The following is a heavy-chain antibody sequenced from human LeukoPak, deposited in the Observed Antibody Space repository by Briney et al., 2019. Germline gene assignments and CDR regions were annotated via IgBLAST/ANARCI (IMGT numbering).Heavy chain of an antibody. V-gene: IGHV3-30*02. J-gene: IGHJ1*01. CDR2: IRYDGSNK. Sequence: GGSLRLSCAASGFTFSSYGMHWVRQAPGKGLEWVAFIRYDGSNKYYADSVKGRFTISRDNSKNTLYLQTNSLRAEDTAVYYCASAGSGWYWYFQHWGQGTLVTVSS. D-gene: IGHD6-19*01. CDR1: GFTFSSYG. CDR3: ASAGSGWYWYFQH.